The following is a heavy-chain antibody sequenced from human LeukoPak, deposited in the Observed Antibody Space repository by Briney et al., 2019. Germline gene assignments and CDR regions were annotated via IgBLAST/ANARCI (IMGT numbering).Heavy chain of an antibody. CDR1: GFTFSSYG. CDR3: AKDPLGYCTSASCRYLDS. V-gene: IGHV3-30*02. J-gene: IGHJ5*01. Sequence: GGSLRLSCAASGFTFSSYGMHWVRQVPGKGLEWVAFIWYDGSHKYYADSVKGRFNISRDNSKNNLYLQMNSLRAEDTAVYYCAKDPLGYCTSASCRYLDSWGQGTLVTVSS. D-gene: IGHD2-2*01. CDR2: IWYDGSHK.